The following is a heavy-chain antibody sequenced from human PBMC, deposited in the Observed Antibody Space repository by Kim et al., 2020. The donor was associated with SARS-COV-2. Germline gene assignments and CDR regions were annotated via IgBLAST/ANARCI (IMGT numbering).Heavy chain of an antibody. CDR2: INSDGSST. D-gene: IGHD3-10*01. CDR1: GFTFRSFW. CDR3: ATGIGSEAGPIEF. Sequence: GGSLRLSCAASGFTFRSFWMHWVRQAPGKGLVWVSRINSDGSSTNYADSVKGRFIISRDNAKNTLFLQMNSLRADDTAIYYCATGIGSEAGPIEFWGQGTLVTVSS. V-gene: IGHV3-74*01. J-gene: IGHJ4*02.